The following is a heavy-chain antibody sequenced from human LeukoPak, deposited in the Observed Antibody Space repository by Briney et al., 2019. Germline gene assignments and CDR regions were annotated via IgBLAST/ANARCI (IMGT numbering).Heavy chain of an antibody. D-gene: IGHD4-11*01. J-gene: IGHJ4*02. CDR2: ISGDGGRT. Sequence: GGSLRLSCAASGFTFDDYGMSWVRQAPGKGLEWVSLISGDGGRTYYADSVKGRFTISRDNSKNSLYLQMNSLRTEDTALYYCVKDLHFNYLGPDYWGQGTPVTVSS. CDR1: GFTFDDYG. V-gene: IGHV3-43*02. CDR3: VKDLHFNYLGPDY.